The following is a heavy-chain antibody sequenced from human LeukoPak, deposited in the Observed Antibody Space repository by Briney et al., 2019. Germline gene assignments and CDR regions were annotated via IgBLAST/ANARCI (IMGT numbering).Heavy chain of an antibody. V-gene: IGHV3-21*01. CDR1: GFTFSSYS. D-gene: IGHD3-9*01. CDR3: ARHVLRYFDWSNYGMDV. Sequence: PGGSLRLSCAASGFTFSSYSMNWVRQAPGKGLEWVSSISSSSSYIYYADSVKGRFTISRDNAKNSLYLQMNSLRAEDTAVYYCARHVLRYFDWSNYGMDVWGQGTLVTVSS. J-gene: IGHJ6*02. CDR2: ISSSSSYI.